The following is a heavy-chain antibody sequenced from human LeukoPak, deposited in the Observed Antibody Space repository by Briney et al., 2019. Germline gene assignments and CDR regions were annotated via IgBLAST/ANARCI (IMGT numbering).Heavy chain of an antibody. CDR3: AQDRAWIEFYF. V-gene: IGHV3-23*01. CDR1: GFTFDDYG. CDR2: ISPGGDTP. J-gene: IGHJ4*02. D-gene: IGHD5-12*01. Sequence: GGSLRLSCAASGFTFDDYGMNWVRQAPGKGLEWVSGISPGGDTPYYADSVRGRFTISRDNSKNTMYLQMNSLRAEDTAVYYCAQDRAWIEFYFWGQGTLVTVSS.